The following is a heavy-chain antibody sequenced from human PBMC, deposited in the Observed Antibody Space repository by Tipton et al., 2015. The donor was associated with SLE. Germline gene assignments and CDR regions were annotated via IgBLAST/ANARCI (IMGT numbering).Heavy chain of an antibody. J-gene: IGHJ4*02. Sequence: TLSLTCAVYGGSFSGYSWSWIRQPPGKGLEWIGEINHSGINHSGSTNYNPSLKSRVTISVDTSKNQFSLRVSSLTATDTAVYYCARQYPVTNSPSRPWGYWGQGILVTVSS. D-gene: IGHD4-23*01. CDR3: ARQYPVTNSPSRPWGY. V-gene: IGHV4-34*01. CDR1: GGSFSGYS. CDR2: INHSGINHSGST.